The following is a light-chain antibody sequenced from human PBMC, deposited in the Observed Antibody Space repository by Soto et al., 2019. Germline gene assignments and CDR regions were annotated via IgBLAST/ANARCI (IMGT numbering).Light chain of an antibody. V-gene: IGKV2-30*02. J-gene: IGKJ4*01. Sequence: DFVMTQSPLSLPVTLGQPASISCRSSQGLVHSDGNTYLNWFHQRPGQSPRRLIYKVSNRDSGVPDRFSGSGSDTDFTLKISRVEAEDVGVYYCMQGTHSLTFGGGTKVDIK. CDR3: MQGTHSLT. CDR1: QGLVHSDGNTY. CDR2: KVS.